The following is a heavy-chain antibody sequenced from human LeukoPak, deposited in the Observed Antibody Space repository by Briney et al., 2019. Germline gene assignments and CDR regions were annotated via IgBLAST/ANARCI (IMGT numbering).Heavy chain of an antibody. Sequence: PSETLSLTCTVSGGSISSYYWSWIRQPPEKGLEWIGYIYYSAITNYKPSLKSRATISADTSKNQFSLKLSSVTAADTAVYYCARGIHYGSGSDYWGQGTLVTVSS. CDR2: IYYSAIT. CDR1: GGSISSYY. CDR3: ARGIHYGSGSDY. V-gene: IGHV4-59*01. D-gene: IGHD3-10*01. J-gene: IGHJ4*02.